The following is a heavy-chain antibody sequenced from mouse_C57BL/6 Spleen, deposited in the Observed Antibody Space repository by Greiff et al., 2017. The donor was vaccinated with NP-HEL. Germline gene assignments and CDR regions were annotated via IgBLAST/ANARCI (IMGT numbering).Heavy chain of an antibody. CDR3: ATSSGSSYSFDY. J-gene: IGHJ2*01. CDR1: GYAFSSYW. Sequence: QVQLKQSGAELVKPGASVKISCKASGYAFSSYWMNWVKQRPGKGLEWIGQIYPGDGDTNYNGKFKGKATLTADKSSSTAYMQLSSLTSEDSAVYFCATSSGSSYSFDYWGQGTTLTVSS. D-gene: IGHD1-1*01. V-gene: IGHV1-80*01. CDR2: IYPGDGDT.